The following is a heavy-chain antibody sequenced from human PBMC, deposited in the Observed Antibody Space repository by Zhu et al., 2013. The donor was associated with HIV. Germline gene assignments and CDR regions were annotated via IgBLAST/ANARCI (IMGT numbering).Heavy chain of an antibody. Sequence: QVQLVQSGAEVKKPGSSVKVSCKASGGTFSSYAISWVRQAPGQGLEWMGGIIPIFGTANYAQKFQGRVTITADESTSTAYMELSSLRSEDTAVYYCARSLSDVRIVVANYYYYGMDVWGQGTTVTVSS. CDR2: IIPIFGTA. V-gene: IGHV1-69*01. CDR3: ARSLSDVRIVVANYYYYGMDV. J-gene: IGHJ6*02. D-gene: IGHD3-22*01. CDR1: GGTFSSYA.